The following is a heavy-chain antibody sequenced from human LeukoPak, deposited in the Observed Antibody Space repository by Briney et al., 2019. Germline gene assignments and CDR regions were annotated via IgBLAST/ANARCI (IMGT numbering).Heavy chain of an antibody. CDR1: GGSISSYY. J-gene: IGHJ4*02. CDR3: ARERYYYDSSQTGEDY. Sequence: SETLSLTCTVSGGSISSYYWNWIRQPAGKGLEWIGRIYTSGSTNYNPSLKSRVTMSVDTSKNQFSLKLSSVTAADTAVYYCARERYYYDSSQTGEDYWGQGTLVTVSS. V-gene: IGHV4-4*07. D-gene: IGHD3-22*01. CDR2: IYTSGST.